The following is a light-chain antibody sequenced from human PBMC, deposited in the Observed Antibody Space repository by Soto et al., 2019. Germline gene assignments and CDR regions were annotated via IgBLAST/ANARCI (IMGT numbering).Light chain of an antibody. CDR2: KAS. CDR1: QGIISW. CDR3: QQYNSYSYT. J-gene: IGKJ2*01. V-gene: IGKV1-5*03. Sequence: DIQMTQSPSTLSASVGDRVTITCRASQGIISWLAWYQQKPGKAPKLLIYKASSLESGVPSRFSGSGSGTDFTLSISSLQPDDFATYYCQQYNSYSYTFGQGNKLEIK.